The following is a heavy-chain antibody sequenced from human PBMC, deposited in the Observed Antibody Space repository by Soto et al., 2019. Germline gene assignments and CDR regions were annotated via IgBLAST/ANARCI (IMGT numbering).Heavy chain of an antibody. V-gene: IGHV5-51*01. CDR1: GYNFHTYW. D-gene: IGHD4-17*01. J-gene: IGHJ6*02. CDR3: SRTTQYPYCMQF. CDR2: IYPHDSDA. Sequence: GESLKLSCKGSGYNFHTYWIAWVRQMPGKGLEWMGFIYPHDSDARYSPSFRGQVTISADKSINTAYLQWTSLKASDTAIYFCSRTTQYPYCMQFSGQGTSVTVSS.